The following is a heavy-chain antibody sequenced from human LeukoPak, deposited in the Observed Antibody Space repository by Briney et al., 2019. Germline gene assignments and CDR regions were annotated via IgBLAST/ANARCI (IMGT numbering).Heavy chain of an antibody. CDR1: GGSISSYY. Sequence: SETLSLTCTVSGGSISSYYWSWIRQPPGKGLEWIGYIYYSGSTNYNPSLKSRVTISVDTSKNQFSLKLSPVTAADTAVYYCAAGVAAGGMDVWGQGTTVTVSS. J-gene: IGHJ6*02. V-gene: IGHV4-59*01. CDR2: IYYSGST. CDR3: AAGVAAGGMDV. D-gene: IGHD6-25*01.